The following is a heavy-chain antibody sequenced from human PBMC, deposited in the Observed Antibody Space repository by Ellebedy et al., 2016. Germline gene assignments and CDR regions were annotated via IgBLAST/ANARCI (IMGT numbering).Heavy chain of an antibody. CDR3: ARIGGVSFGERPIDY. Sequence: GSLRLSCIVSGGSISRYYRSWIRQPPGRGLEWIGNIYYTGTTNYNPSLQSRVTISLDTSKNQFSLGLTSVTAADTAVYYCARIGGVSFGERPIDYWGQGTLVTVSS. CDR2: IYYTGTT. D-gene: IGHD3-10*01. V-gene: IGHV4-59*01. CDR1: GGSISRYY. J-gene: IGHJ4*02.